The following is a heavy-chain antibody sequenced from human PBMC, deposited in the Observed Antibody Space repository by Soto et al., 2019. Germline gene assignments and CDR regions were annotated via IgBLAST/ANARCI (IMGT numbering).Heavy chain of an antibody. D-gene: IGHD6-6*01. Sequence: EVQLVESGGGLVQPGRSLRLSCAASGFTFDDYAMHWVRQAPGKGLECVSGISWNSGSIGYADSVKGPFTSSRDNAKNSLYLQKNSLRAEDTVLYYCAKDIFRGGSSSPEYSDYWGQGTLVTVSS. CDR1: GFTFDDYA. CDR2: ISWNSGSI. J-gene: IGHJ4*02. V-gene: IGHV3-9*01. CDR3: AKDIFRGGSSSPEYSDY.